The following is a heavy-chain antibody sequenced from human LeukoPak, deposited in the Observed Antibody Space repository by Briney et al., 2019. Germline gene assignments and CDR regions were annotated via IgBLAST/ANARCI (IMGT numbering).Heavy chain of an antibody. J-gene: IGHJ4*02. Sequence: SETLSLTCAVYGGSFSGYYWSWIRQPPGKGLEWIGEINHSGSTNYNPSLKSRVTISVDTSKNQFSLKLSSVTAADTAVYYWAGGLGCDFWSGPFDYWGQGTLVNVSS. V-gene: IGHV4-34*01. CDR3: AGGLGCDFWSGPFDY. CDR2: INHSGST. CDR1: GGSFSGYY. D-gene: IGHD3-3*01.